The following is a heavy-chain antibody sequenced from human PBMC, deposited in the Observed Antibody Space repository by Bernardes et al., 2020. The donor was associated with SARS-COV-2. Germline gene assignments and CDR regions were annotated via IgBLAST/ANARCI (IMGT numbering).Heavy chain of an antibody. D-gene: IGHD3-10*01. V-gene: IGHV4-30-4*01. Sequence: SETLSLTCSVSGGSIRSGDYYWSWIRQTPGKGLEWIGNIYYIGSTFDNPSLKSRVSISVDTSKNQFSLKLSSVTAADTAVYYCAREPVGRVYFDYWGQGTLVTVSA. CDR3: AREPVGRVYFDY. J-gene: IGHJ4*02. CDR1: GGSIRSGDYY. CDR2: IYYIGST.